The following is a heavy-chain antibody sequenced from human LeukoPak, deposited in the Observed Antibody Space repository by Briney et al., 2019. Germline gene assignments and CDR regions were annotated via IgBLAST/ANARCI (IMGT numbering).Heavy chain of an antibody. J-gene: IGHJ4*02. CDR1: GGSISSSSYY. CDR3: ARGSDYGDSFDY. CDR2: IYYSGST. D-gene: IGHD4-17*01. Sequence: SETLSLTCTVSGGSISSSSYYWGWIRQPPGKGLEWIGSIYYSGSTYYNPSLKSRVTISVDTSKNQSSLKPSSVTAADTAVYYCARGSDYGDSFDYWGQGTLVTVSS. V-gene: IGHV4-39*07.